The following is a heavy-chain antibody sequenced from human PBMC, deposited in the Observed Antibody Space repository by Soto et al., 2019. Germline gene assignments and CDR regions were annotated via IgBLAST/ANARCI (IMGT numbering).Heavy chain of an antibody. CDR1: GFTFGAFA. J-gene: IGHJ2*01. CDR3: AKTLRATTVVTRYWYFDL. V-gene: IGHV3-23*01. Sequence: GGSLRLSCAASGFTFGAFAMAWVRQRPGNGLEWVSSLSGGGGSTYYNNSVRGRFTISRDNSNSTLFLQMNNLRAEDTAVYFCAKTLRATTVVTRYWYFDLWGRGTLVTVSS. CDR2: LSGGGGST. D-gene: IGHD4-17*01.